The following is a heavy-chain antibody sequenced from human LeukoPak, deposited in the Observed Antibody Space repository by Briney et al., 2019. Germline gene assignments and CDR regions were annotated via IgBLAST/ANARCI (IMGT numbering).Heavy chain of an antibody. CDR3: ARAVAGTGRFDY. Sequence: SETLSLTCSVSGGSVSRASYYWSWIRQPAGKGLEGIGRIYTSGSTNYNPSLKSRVTISVDTSKNQFSLKLSSVTAADTAVYYCARAVAGTGRFDYWGQGTLVTVSS. D-gene: IGHD6-19*01. CDR2: IYTSGST. CDR1: GGSVSRASYY. V-gene: IGHV4-61*02. J-gene: IGHJ4*02.